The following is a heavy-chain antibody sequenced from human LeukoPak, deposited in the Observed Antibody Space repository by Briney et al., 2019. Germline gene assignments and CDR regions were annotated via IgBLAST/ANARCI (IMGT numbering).Heavy chain of an antibody. CDR1: AGSISSSSYY. CDR3: ARGRIARLPYFDY. CDR2: IYYSGST. V-gene: IGHV4-39*01. J-gene: IGHJ4*02. D-gene: IGHD5-18*01. Sequence: SETLSLTCTVSAGSISSSSYYWGWIRQPPGKGLERIGSIYYSGSTYYNPSLKSRVTISVDTSKNQFSLKLSSVTAADTAVYYCARGRIARLPYFDYWGQGTLVTVSS.